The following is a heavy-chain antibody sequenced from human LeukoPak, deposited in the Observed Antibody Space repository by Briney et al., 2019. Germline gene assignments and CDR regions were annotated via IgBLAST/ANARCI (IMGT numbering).Heavy chain of an antibody. CDR3: VRQNSDYYYYYLDV. D-gene: IGHD1-7*01. V-gene: IGHV4-39*01. J-gene: IGHJ6*03. CDR1: GGSVSSSSSY. CDR2: VYYGGTT. Sequence: PSETLSLTCTVSGGSVSSSSSYWAWIRQPPGRGLEWIGSVYYGGTTYYNTSLESRVTISEDTARNRFSLMLSSVTAADTAVYYCVRQNSDYYYYYLDVWGEGTTVIVSS.